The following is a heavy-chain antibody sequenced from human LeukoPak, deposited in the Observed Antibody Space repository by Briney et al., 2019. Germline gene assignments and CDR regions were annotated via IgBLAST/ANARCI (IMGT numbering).Heavy chain of an antibody. D-gene: IGHD3-16*01. CDR2: THYRSKWYH. Sequence: SQTLSLTCAISGDSVSSNGASWNWIRQSPSRGLEWLGRTHYRSKWYHDYAVSVRGRITINPDASKNQFSPQLNSVTPEDTAVHYCVRDGEGGLDYFDHWGQGTLVTVSS. CDR3: VRDGEGGLDYFDH. J-gene: IGHJ4*02. CDR1: GDSVSSNGAS. V-gene: IGHV6-1*01.